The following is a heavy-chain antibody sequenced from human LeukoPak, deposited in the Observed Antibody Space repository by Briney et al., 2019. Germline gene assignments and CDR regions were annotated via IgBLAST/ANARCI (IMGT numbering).Heavy chain of an antibody. J-gene: IGHJ4*02. CDR3: ATLRGTTTPFDS. CDR2: INSDGGST. V-gene: IGHV3-74*01. D-gene: IGHD1-26*01. CDR1: GFTFSSYW. Sequence: PGGSLRLSCAASGFTFSSYWMHWVRQAPGKGLVWVSRINSDGGSTNYADSVKGRFTISRDNAKNTLYLQLNSLRAEDTAVYYCATLRGTTTPFDSWGQGTLVTVSS.